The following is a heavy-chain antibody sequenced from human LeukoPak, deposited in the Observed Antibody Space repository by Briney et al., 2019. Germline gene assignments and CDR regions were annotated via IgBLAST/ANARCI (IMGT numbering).Heavy chain of an antibody. V-gene: IGHV3-13*01. Sequence: PGGSLRLSCAASGFTFIDYDMHWVRQVLGKGLEWGSAIGIRGDTHYSGSVKGRFTISRENAESSLYLQMNSLRAEDTAVYYCARGGIQVSGIDEFDYWGQGTLVTVS. D-gene: IGHD6-19*01. CDR2: IGIRGDT. J-gene: IGHJ4*02. CDR3: ARGGIQVSGIDEFDY. CDR1: GFTFIDYD.